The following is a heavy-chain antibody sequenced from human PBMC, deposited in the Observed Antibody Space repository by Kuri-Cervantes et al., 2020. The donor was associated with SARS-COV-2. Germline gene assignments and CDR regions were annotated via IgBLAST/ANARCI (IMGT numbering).Heavy chain of an antibody. CDR3: VRGSYYFDSSGYPYNFDG. V-gene: IGHV3-23*01. CDR2: ISGNGDAT. CDR1: GFTFKNYA. D-gene: IGHD3-22*01. J-gene: IGHJ4*02. Sequence: GGSLRLSCAASGFTFKNYAFNWVRQAPGKGLEWVSAISGNGDATYYADSVKGRFTISRDNAKNTLYVQLNSLRVEDTALYYCVRGSYYFDSSGYPYNFDGWGQGTLVTVSS.